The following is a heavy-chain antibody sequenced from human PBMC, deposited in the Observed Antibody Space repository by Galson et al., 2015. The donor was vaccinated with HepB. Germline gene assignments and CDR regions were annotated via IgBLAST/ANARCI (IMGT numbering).Heavy chain of an antibody. CDR3: ARDPRGNTYMDV. Sequence: ETLSLTCIISGGSVNSYYWTWIRQPPGKGLEWIGYVSYTGSTNYSPSLNSRVTISLDTSKIQFSLKLTSVTAADTAVYYCARDPRGNTYMDVWGKGTTVTVSS. V-gene: IGHV4-59*02. J-gene: IGHJ6*03. CDR2: VSYTGST. CDR1: GGSVNSYY. D-gene: IGHD3-10*01.